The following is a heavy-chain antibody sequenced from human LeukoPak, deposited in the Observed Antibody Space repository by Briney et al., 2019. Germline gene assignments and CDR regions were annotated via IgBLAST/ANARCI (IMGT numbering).Heavy chain of an antibody. Sequence: AGGSLRLSCAASGFTLFTYWMSWVRQAPGKGLEWIGEIYHSGSTNYNPSLKSRVTISVDTSKNQFSLKLSSVTAADTAVYYCARTLIAAATPYYYYYMDVWGKGTTVTISS. J-gene: IGHJ6*03. V-gene: IGHV4-4*02. CDR1: GFTLFTYW. CDR2: IYHSGST. D-gene: IGHD6-13*01. CDR3: ARTLIAAATPYYYYYMDV.